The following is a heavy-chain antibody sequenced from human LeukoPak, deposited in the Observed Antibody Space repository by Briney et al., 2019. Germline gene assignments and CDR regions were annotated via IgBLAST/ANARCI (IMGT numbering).Heavy chain of an antibody. CDR2: ISERGGST. V-gene: IGHV3-23*01. J-gene: IGHJ4*02. CDR1: GISLSNYA. Sequence: GGSLRLSCVVSGISLSNYAITWVRQAPGKGLEWVSYISERGGSTTYADSVKGRFTISRDTSLNTLYLQMNNLRAEDTAVYFCAKRGVVIRGILVIGYHQEAYHYDFWGQGVLVTVSS. D-gene: IGHD3-10*01. CDR3: AKRGVVIRGILVIGYHQEAYHYDF.